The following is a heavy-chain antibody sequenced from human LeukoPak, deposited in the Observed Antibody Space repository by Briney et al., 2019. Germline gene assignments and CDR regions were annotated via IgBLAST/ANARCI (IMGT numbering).Heavy chain of an antibody. Sequence: GGSLRLSCAASGFTFSNSALSWVRQAPGKGLEWVSDISGSGGSTYYADSVKGRFTISRDNSKNTLYLQMNSLRAEDTAVYYCARDPGIPAAGTVGYFDYWGQGTLVTVSS. CDR3: ARDPGIPAAGTVGYFDY. J-gene: IGHJ4*02. V-gene: IGHV3-23*01. CDR2: ISGSGGST. D-gene: IGHD6-13*01. CDR1: GFTFSNSA.